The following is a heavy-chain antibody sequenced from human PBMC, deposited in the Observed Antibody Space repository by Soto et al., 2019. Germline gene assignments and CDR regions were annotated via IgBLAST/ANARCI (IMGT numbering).Heavy chain of an antibody. D-gene: IGHD1-26*01. Sequence: QVQLVQSGAEVKKPGSSVKVSCKASGGTFSSYAISWVRQSPGQGLEWRGGIIPIFGTANYAQKFQGRVTITADKSTSTAYMELSSLRSEDTAVYYCARVGIVGATTTYFDYWGQGTLVTVSS. CDR2: IIPIFGTA. V-gene: IGHV1-69*06. CDR1: GGTFSSYA. CDR3: ARVGIVGATTTYFDY. J-gene: IGHJ4*02.